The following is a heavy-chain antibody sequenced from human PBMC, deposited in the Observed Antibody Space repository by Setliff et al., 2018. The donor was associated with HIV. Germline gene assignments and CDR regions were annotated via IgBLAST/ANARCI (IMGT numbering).Heavy chain of an antibody. J-gene: IGHJ5*02. Sequence: SETLSLTCSVSGGSISNHYWSWIRQPPGKGLEWIGYIYYTGSTNYNPSLRGRVTISVDTSKKQFSLKLSSVTAADTAVYYCARDRRSIFGVDTKNWFDPWGQGTLVTVSS. CDR2: IYYTGST. V-gene: IGHV4-59*11. CDR3: ARDRRSIFGVDTKNWFDP. D-gene: IGHD3-3*01. CDR1: GGSISNHY.